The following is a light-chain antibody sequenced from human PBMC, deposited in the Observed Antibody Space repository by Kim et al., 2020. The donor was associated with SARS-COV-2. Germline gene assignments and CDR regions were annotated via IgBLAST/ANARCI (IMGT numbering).Light chain of an antibody. V-gene: IGKV1-16*01. J-gene: IGKJ4*02. CDR3: QQYNSYPLT. Sequence: ASIGDRVTITCLASQGISKWLAWFQKRPGQIPKCLIYAASSLHSGVPSSINGSGSGTEFTLTITSLQPDDLGTYYCQQYNSYPLTFGGGTKVDIK. CDR1: QGISKW. CDR2: AAS.